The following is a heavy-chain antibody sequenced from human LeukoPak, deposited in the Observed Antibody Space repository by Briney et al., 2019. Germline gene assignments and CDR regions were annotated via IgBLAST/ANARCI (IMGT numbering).Heavy chain of an antibody. CDR1: GFAFSGCG. CDR3: SKGPEYSSTWQVFHF. D-gene: IGHD6-13*01. J-gene: IGHJ4*02. V-gene: IGHV3-23*01. Sequence: GGSLRLSCAASGFAFSGCGMSWVRQAPGKGLEWVSGTSSSGSSTYYADSVKGRFTISRDNSKNTLYLQMNSLRGEHTAIYFCSKGPEYSSTWQVFHFWGQGTLVTVS. CDR2: TSSSGSST.